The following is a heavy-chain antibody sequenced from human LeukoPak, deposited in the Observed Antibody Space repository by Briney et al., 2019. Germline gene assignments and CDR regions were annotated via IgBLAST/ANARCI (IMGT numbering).Heavy chain of an antibody. Sequence: SETLSLTCTVSGGSISTYYWSWIRQSPGKGLEWIGYMYNSGSTRYNPSLSSRVTISVDTSKNQFSLKLTSVTAADAAVYYCARHGLYNGGWYDYDYWGQGTLVTVSS. CDR1: GGSISTYY. CDR2: MYNSGST. J-gene: IGHJ4*02. V-gene: IGHV4-59*08. D-gene: IGHD6-19*01. CDR3: ARHGLYNGGWYDYDY.